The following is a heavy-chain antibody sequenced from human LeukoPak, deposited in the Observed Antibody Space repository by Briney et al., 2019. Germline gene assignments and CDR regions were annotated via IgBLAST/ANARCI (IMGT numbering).Heavy chain of an antibody. CDR2: INHSGST. J-gene: IGHJ5*02. V-gene: IGHV4-34*01. Sequence: PSETLSLTCAVYGGSFSGYYWSWIRQPPGKGLEWIGGINHSGSTNYNPSLKSRVTISVDTSKNQFSLKLSSVTAADTAVYYCARGPSDGYCSSTSCYGKDNWFDPWGQGTLVTVSS. CDR3: ARGPSDGYCSSTSCYGKDNWFDP. CDR1: GGSFSGYY. D-gene: IGHD2-2*01.